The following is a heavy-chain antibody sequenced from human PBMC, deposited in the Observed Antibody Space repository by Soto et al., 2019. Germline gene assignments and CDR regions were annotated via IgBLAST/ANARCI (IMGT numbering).Heavy chain of an antibody. V-gene: IGHV3-23*01. Sequence: GGSLRLSCAASGFTFSSYAMSWVCQAPGKGLEWVSAISGSGGSTYYADSVKGRFTISRDNSKNTLYLQMNSLRAEDTAVYYCAKVGARWVVVPVWGVEIWVQATMVIVSS. J-gene: IGHJ3*02. D-gene: IGHD3-10*02. CDR2: ISGSGGST. CDR1: GFTFSSYA. CDR3: AKVGARWVVVPVWGVEI.